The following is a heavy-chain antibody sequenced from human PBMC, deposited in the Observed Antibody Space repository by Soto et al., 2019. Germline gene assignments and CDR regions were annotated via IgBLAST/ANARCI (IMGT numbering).Heavy chain of an antibody. CDR1: GFTFSSYG. V-gene: IGHV3-30*18. J-gene: IGHJ5*02. CDR2: ISYDGSNK. Sequence: QVQLVESGGGVVQPGRSLRLSCAASGFTFSSYGMHWVRQAPGKGLEWVAVISYDGSNKYYADSVKGRFTISRDNSQNTLYLQMNSLRAEDTAVYYCAKDGLSYDFWSGPYGRFDPWGQGTLVTVSS. CDR3: AKDGLSYDFWSGPYGRFDP. D-gene: IGHD3-3*01.